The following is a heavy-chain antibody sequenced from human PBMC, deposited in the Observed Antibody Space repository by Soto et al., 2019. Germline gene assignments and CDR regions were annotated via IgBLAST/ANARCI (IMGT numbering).Heavy chain of an antibody. V-gene: IGHV1-69*13. Sequence: SVKVSCKASGGTFSSYAISWVRQAPGQGLEWMGGIIPIFGTANYAQKFQGRVTIIADESTSTAYMELSSLRSEDTAVYCCARAITGTTSYFDYWGQGTLVTVSS. CDR1: GGTFSSYA. CDR3: ARAITGTTSYFDY. J-gene: IGHJ4*02. D-gene: IGHD1-7*01. CDR2: IIPIFGTA.